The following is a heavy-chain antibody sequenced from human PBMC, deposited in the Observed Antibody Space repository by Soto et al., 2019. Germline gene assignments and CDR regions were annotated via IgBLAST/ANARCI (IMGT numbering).Heavy chain of an antibody. V-gene: IGHV1-69*06. J-gene: IGHJ3*02. CDR1: GGTFSSYA. D-gene: IGHD2-15*01. CDR3: ARANSLGIVVVVAATEGAFDI. CDR2: IIPIFGTA. Sequence: QVQLVQSGAEVKKPGSSVKVSCKASGGTFSSYAISWVRQAPGQGLERMGGIIPIFGTANYAQKFQGRVTITADKSTSTAYMELSSLRSEDTAVYYCARANSLGIVVVVAATEGAFDIWGQGTMVTVSS.